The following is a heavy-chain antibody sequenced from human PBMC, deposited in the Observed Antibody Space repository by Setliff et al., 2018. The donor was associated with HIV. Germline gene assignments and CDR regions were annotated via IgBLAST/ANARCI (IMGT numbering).Heavy chain of an antibody. D-gene: IGHD2-21*02. V-gene: IGHV5-51*01. CDR3: TRHILAYCAGDCYPIDY. CDR2: IYPCDSHT. CDR1: GYSFTSYW. J-gene: IGHJ4*02. Sequence: GASLKISCKGSGYSFTSYWIAWVRQMHGKGLEWMGSIYPCDSHTRYSPSFQGQVTFSAYKSISTAYLQWSSLKASDTAIYYCTRHILAYCAGDCYPIDYWGQGTLVTVSS.